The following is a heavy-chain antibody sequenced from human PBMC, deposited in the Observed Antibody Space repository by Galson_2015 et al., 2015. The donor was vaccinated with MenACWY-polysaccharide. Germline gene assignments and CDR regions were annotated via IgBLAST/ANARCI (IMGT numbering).Heavy chain of an antibody. V-gene: IGHV1-46*01. D-gene: IGHD2-8*01. Sequence: SVKVSCKASGYTFTNYYIHWVRQAPGLGLEWMGVVKPSGGHPIQEKKFQGRVTMTSDTSTSTVYMEVRSLGSDDTAIYYCARAAYCTHYCYYYYYMDVWGKGTTVTVS. CDR2: VKPSGGHP. CDR3: ARAAYCTHYCYYYYYMDV. J-gene: IGHJ6*03. CDR1: GYTFTNYY.